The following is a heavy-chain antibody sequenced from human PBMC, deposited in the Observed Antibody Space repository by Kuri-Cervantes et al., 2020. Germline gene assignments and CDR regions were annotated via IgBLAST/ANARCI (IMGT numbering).Heavy chain of an antibody. CDR2: FDPEDGET. CDR3: AREMAKKLSYSRSTTNWFDP. J-gene: IGHJ5*02. D-gene: IGHD6-13*01. Sequence: ASVKVSCKVSGYTLTELSMHWVRQAPGKGLEWMGGFDPEDGETIYAQKFQGRVTMTEGTSTDTAYVELSSLRSEDTAVYYCAREMAKKLSYSRSTTNWFDPWGQGTLVTVSS. V-gene: IGHV1-24*01. CDR1: GYTLTELS.